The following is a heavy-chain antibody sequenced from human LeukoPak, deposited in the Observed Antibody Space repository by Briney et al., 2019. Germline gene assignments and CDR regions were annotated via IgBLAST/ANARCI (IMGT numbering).Heavy chain of an antibody. Sequence: GGSLRLSCAASGFTFSSFAMRWVRQAPGKGLEWLSSISNSGGSTYYADSVKGRFTISRDNAYNTLYLQMNSLRVEDTAVYSCAQSKGGSVAGIDFWGQGTLVTVSS. CDR2: ISNSGGST. CDR3: AQSKGGSVAGIDF. J-gene: IGHJ4*02. D-gene: IGHD6-19*01. CDR1: GFTFSSFA. V-gene: IGHV3-23*01.